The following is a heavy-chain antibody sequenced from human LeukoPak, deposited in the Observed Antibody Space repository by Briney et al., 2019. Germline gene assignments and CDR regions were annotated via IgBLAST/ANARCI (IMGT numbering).Heavy chain of an antibody. Sequence: SETLSLTCTVSGGSVSNDYWSWIRQPPGKGLEWIGYIYYSGSTKYNPSLKSRVTISVDTSKNQFSLKLSSVTAEDTAVYYCARDLYVWGSYRYMSDYWGQGTLVTVSS. CDR2: IYYSGST. CDR1: GGSVSNDY. J-gene: IGHJ4*02. D-gene: IGHD3-16*02. V-gene: IGHV4-59*02. CDR3: ARDLYVWGSYRYMSDY.